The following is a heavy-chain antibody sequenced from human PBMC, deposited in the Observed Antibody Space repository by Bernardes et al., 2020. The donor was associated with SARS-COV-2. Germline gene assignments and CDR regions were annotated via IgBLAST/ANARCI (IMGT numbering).Heavy chain of an antibody. J-gene: IGHJ4*02. CDR3: ARDSDYGGNTYYFDY. Sequence: SVKVSCKASGGTFSSYTISWVRQAPGQGLEWMGRIIPILGIANYAQKFQGRVTITADKSTSTAYMELSSLRSEDTAVYYCARDSDYGGNTYYFDYWGQGTLVTVSS. CDR1: GGTFSSYT. CDR2: IIPILGIA. V-gene: IGHV1-69*04. D-gene: IGHD4-17*01.